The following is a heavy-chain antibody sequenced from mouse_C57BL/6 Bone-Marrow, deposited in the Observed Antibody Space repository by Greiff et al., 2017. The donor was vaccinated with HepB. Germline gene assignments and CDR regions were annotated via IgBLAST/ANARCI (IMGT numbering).Heavy chain of an antibody. CDR2: IYPGDGDT. Sequence: VQLQESGPELVKPGASVKISCKASGYAFSSSWMNWVKQRPGKGLEWIGRIYPGDGDTNYNGKFKGKATLTADKSSSTAYMQLSSLTSEDSAVYFCARNGYGYRYYAVDYWGQGTSVTVSS. CDR3: ARNGYGYRYYAVDY. CDR1: GYAFSSSW. D-gene: IGHD1-2*01. V-gene: IGHV1-82*01. J-gene: IGHJ4*01.